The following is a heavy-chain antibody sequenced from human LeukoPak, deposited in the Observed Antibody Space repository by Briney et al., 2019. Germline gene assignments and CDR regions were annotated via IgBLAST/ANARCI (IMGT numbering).Heavy chain of an antibody. CDR3: ATANNWNYALGY. CDR1: RFTFSSPT. Sequence: SVKVSCKASRFTFSSPTVQWVRQARGQRLEWIGWIVVGSGYTNYAQKFQERVTFTGDMSTGTVYMELSSLRSEDTAMYYCATANNWNYALGYWGQGTLVTVSS. D-gene: IGHD1-7*01. J-gene: IGHJ4*02. CDR2: IVVGSGYT. V-gene: IGHV1-58*01.